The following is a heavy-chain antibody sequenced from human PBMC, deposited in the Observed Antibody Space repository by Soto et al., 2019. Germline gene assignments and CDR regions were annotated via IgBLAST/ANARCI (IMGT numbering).Heavy chain of an antibody. D-gene: IGHD6-13*01. CDR2: IYSGGST. CDR3: ARDLRIRSAAMDV. CDR1: GFTVSSNY. J-gene: IGHJ6*03. Sequence: EVQLVESGGGLVQPGGSLRLSCAASGFTVSSNYMSWVRQAPGKGLEWVSVIYSGGSTYYADSVKGRFTISRDNSKTTLYLQMNSLRAEDTAVYYCARDLRIRSAAMDVWGKGTPVTVSS. V-gene: IGHV3-66*01.